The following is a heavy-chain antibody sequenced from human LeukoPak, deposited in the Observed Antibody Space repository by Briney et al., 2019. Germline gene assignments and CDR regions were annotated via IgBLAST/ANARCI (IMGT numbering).Heavy chain of an antibody. V-gene: IGHV3-48*01. J-gene: IGHJ4*02. CDR1: GFTFSSYS. CDR3: ARDPLSSSSFDL. D-gene: IGHD6-13*01. Sequence: GGSLRLSSAASGFTFSSYSMNWVRQAPGKGLEWVSYISSRSATIYYADSVKGRFTISRDNAKNSLYLQMNSLRAEDTAVYYCARDPLSSSSFDLWGQGTLVTVSS. CDR2: ISSRSATI.